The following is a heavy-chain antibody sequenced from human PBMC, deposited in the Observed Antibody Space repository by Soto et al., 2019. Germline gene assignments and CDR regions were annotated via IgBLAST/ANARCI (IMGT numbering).Heavy chain of an antibody. CDR3: ARQNDFNWFDP. D-gene: IGHD3-3*01. Sequence: QLQLQESGPGLVKPSETLSLTCTVSGGSISSSSYYWGWIRQPPGKGLEWIGSIYYSGSTYYNPSLQSRVTISVDTSKNQFSLKLSSVTAADTAVYYCARQNDFNWFDPWGQGTLVTVSS. V-gene: IGHV4-39*01. CDR2: IYYSGST. J-gene: IGHJ5*02. CDR1: GGSISSSSYY.